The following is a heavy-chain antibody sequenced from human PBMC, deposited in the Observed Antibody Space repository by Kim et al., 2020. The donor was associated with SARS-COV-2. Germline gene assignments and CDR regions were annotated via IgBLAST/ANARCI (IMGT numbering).Heavy chain of an antibody. CDR2: INHSGST. CDR1: GGSFSGYY. Sequence: SETLSLTCAVYGGSFSGYYWSWIRQPPGKGLEWIGEINHSGSTNYNPSLKSRVTISVDTSKNQFSLKLSSVTAADTAVYYCARGKYRRDCSGGSCYTRHTAEIDYWGQGTLVTVSS. J-gene: IGHJ4*02. D-gene: IGHD2-15*01. CDR3: ARGKYRRDCSGGSCYTRHTAEIDY. V-gene: IGHV4-34*01.